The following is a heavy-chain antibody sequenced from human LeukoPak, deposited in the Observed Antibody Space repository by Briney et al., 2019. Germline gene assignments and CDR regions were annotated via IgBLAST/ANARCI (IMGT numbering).Heavy chain of an antibody. CDR1: GFTVSRNY. D-gene: IGHD1-26*01. Sequence: GGSLRLSCAASGFTVSRNYMNWVRQAPGKGLEWVSIIYSGGSTFYADSVKGRFIISRDNSKNTVYLQMNSLRAEDTAVYYCARNPAGIGDYLGQGTLVTVSS. J-gene: IGHJ4*02. V-gene: IGHV3-66*01. CDR3: ARNPAGIGDY. CDR2: IYSGGST.